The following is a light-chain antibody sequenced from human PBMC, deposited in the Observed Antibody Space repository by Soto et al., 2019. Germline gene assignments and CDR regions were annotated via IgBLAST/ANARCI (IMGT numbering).Light chain of an antibody. CDR1: SSDVGGYNY. CDR3: SSYTNTTTRV. J-gene: IGLJ1*01. Sequence: QSALTQPASVSGSPGQSITISCTGTSSDVGGYNYVSWYQQHPGKAPKLMIYEVSNRPSGVSDRFSGSKSGNTASLTVSGHQAEDEADYYCSSYTNTTTRVFGSGTKLTVL. V-gene: IGLV2-14*01. CDR2: EVS.